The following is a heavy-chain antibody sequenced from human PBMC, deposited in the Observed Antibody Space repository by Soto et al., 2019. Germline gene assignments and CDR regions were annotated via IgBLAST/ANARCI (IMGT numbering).Heavy chain of an antibody. CDR2: IKSRTENETT. CDR1: GFTFSNVW. Sequence: SGGSLRLSCAASGFTFSNVWLSWVRQGPGKGLEWLGRIKSRTENETTDYASPARGRFIISRDDSKNMLYLQLNGLKSEDTGVYCCATVLPHANSWFDYWGQGTPVTVSS. CDR3: ATVLPHANSWFDY. V-gene: IGHV3-15*01. D-gene: IGHD2-2*01. J-gene: IGHJ4*02.